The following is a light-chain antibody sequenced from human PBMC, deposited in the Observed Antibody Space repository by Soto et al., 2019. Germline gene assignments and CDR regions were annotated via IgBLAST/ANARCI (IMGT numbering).Light chain of an antibody. CDR3: TSYAGSSNFVI. J-gene: IGLJ2*01. CDR2: EVT. V-gene: IGLV2-8*01. Sequence: QSALTQPPSASGSPGQSVTISCTGTSSDVGGYNYVSWYQHHPGKAPKVMIYEVTKRPSGVPDRFSGSKSGNTASLTVSWLQAEDEADYFCTSYAGSSNFVIFGGGTKLTVL. CDR1: SSDVGGYNY.